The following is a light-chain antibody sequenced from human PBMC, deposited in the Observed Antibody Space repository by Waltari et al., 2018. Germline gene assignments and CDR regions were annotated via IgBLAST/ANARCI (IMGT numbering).Light chain of an antibody. Sequence: DIQRTQSPSSLSASVGDRVPITCQASQDISNYLNWYQQKPGKAPKLLIYDASNLETGVPSRFSGSGSGTDFTFTISSLQPEDIATYYCQQYDNLPLYTFGQGTKLEIK. CDR3: QQYDNLPLYT. CDR2: DAS. CDR1: QDISNY. J-gene: IGKJ2*01. V-gene: IGKV1-33*01.